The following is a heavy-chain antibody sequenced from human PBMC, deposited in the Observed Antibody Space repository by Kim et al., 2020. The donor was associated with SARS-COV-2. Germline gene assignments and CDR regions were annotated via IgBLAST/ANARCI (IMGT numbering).Heavy chain of an antibody. CDR3: ARGNLYYYVSSGYYMGGFDY. Sequence: SETLSLTCTVSGGSISSSSYYWGWIRQPPGKGLEWIGSIYYSGRTYYNPSLKSRVTISVDTSKNQFSLKLSSVTAADTAVYYCARGNLYYYVSSGYYMGGFDYWGQETLVTVSS. D-gene: IGHD3-22*01. J-gene: IGHJ4*02. CDR1: GGSISSSSYY. V-gene: IGHV4-39*07. CDR2: IYYSGRT.